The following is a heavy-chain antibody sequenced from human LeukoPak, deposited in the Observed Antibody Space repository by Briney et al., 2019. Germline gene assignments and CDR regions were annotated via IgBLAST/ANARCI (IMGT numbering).Heavy chain of an antibody. Sequence: ASVKVSCKASGYTFTSSDIIWVRQATGQGLEWMGWMNPNSGYTGSAQKFQGRVTMTSDTSISTAYMELSSLRSEDTAVYYCARELVLWFGESRQNIDYWGQGTLVTVSS. J-gene: IGHJ4*02. CDR1: GYTFTSSD. D-gene: IGHD3-10*01. V-gene: IGHV1-8*01. CDR3: ARELVLWFGESRQNIDY. CDR2: MNPNSGYT.